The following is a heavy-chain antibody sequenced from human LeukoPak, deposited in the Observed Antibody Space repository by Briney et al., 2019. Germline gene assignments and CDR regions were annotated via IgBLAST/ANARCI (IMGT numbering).Heavy chain of an antibody. CDR3: ARGRDGYIFDY. CDR2: IYYSGST. J-gene: IGHJ4*02. Sequence: SETLSLTCTVSGGSISSYYWSWIRQPPGKGLEWIGYIYYSGSTNYNPSLKSRVTISVDTSKNQFSLKLSSVTAADTAVYYCARGRDGYIFDYWGQGTRVTVSS. CDR1: GGSISSYY. D-gene: IGHD5-24*01. V-gene: IGHV4-59*01.